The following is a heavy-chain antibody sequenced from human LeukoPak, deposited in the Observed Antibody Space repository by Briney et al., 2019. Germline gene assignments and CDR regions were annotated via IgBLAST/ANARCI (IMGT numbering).Heavy chain of an antibody. Sequence: PGRSLRLSXAASGFPFDDKAMHWVRQAPGKGLEWVAGISRNSDSTGYADSVKGRFTISGDNAKNSLYLQMNSLRAEDMALYYCVKDIGSGSYRYGGYFDYWGQGTLVTVSS. CDR1: GFPFDDKA. CDR3: VKDIGSGSYRYGGYFDY. D-gene: IGHD1-26*01. V-gene: IGHV3-9*03. J-gene: IGHJ4*02. CDR2: ISRNSDST.